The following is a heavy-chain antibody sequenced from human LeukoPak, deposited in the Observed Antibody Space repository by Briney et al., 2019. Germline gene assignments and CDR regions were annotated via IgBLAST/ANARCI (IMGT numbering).Heavy chain of an antibody. CDR1: GYTFTNYD. Sequence: ASVKVSCKTSGYTFTNYDVSWVRQAPGQGLEWVGWISTYNGDTDYAQNLQGRVTMTTDTSTNTAYMELKSLRSDDTAMYYCARDTLLDYWGQGTLVTVSS. CDR2: ISTYNGDT. V-gene: IGHV1-18*01. D-gene: IGHD2/OR15-2a*01. CDR3: ARDTLLDY. J-gene: IGHJ4*02.